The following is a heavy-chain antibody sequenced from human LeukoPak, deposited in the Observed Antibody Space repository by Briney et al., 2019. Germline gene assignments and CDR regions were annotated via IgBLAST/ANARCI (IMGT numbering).Heavy chain of an antibody. CDR2: FDPEDGET. Sequence: ASVNVSCKVPGYTLTELSMHWVRQAPGKGLEWMGGFDPEDGETIYAQKFQGRVTMTEDTSTDTAYMELSSLRSEDTAVYYCATVQNSGSYPYYGMDVWGQGTTVTVSS. V-gene: IGHV1-24*01. CDR1: GYTLTELS. CDR3: ATVQNSGSYPYYGMDV. D-gene: IGHD1-26*01. J-gene: IGHJ6*02.